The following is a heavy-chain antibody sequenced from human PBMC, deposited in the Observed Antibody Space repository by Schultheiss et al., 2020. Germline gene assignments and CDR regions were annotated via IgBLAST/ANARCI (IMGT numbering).Heavy chain of an antibody. D-gene: IGHD6-19*01. V-gene: IGHV1-69*13. CDR2: IIPIFGTA. J-gene: IGHJ6*02. CDR3: ARDGGKWQWLVRGRWYYYGMDV. Sequence: SVKVSCKASGGTFSSYAISWVRQAPGQGLEWMGGIIPIFGTANYAQKFQGRVTITADESTSTAYMELSSLRSEDTAVYYCARDGGKWQWLVRGRWYYYGMDVWGQGTTVTGSS. CDR1: GGTFSSYA.